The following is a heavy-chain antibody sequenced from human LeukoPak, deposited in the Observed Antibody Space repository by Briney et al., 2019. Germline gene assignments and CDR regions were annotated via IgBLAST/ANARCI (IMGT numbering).Heavy chain of an antibody. CDR3: VRDQGAFDM. Sequence: GGSLRLSCAGSGITLSSYWMSWVRQAPGKGLEWVGNIKQDASEKYFVDSLRGRFTISRDNAKNSLFLQMNSLRADDTAVYYCVRDQGAFDMWGHGTMVTVS. CDR2: IKQDASEK. V-gene: IGHV3-7*05. J-gene: IGHJ3*02. CDR1: GITLSSYW.